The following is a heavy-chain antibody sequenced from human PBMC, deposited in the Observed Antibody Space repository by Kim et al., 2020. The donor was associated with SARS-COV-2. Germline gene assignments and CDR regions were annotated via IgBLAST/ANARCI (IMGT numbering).Heavy chain of an antibody. CDR1: GYPFKNFV. Sequence: ASVKVSCKTSGYPFKNFVIHWVRQAPGQSLEWMGWINADNGYTKYAENFQGRVTISSDTSASTAYMELRSLRSQDTAVYYCARNVWEGGHSYLDFWGRGSLASVS. CDR2: INADNGYT. J-gene: IGHJ4*02. V-gene: IGHV1-3*01. D-gene: IGHD1-26*01. CDR3: ARNVWEGGHSYLDF.